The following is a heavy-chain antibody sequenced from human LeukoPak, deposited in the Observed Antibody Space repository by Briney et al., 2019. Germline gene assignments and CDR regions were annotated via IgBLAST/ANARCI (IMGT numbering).Heavy chain of an antibody. CDR2: VKEDGTTK. D-gene: IGHD2-15*01. V-gene: IGHV3-7*01. Sequence: GGSLRLSCAASGFNFINYWMSWVRQAPGKGLEWVANVKEDGTTKQYVDSVRGRFTISRDNAKNSLYLQMDSLRAEDTAVYYCVSQEVVPHWGQGTLVSVSS. J-gene: IGHJ4*02. CDR1: GFNFINYW. CDR3: VSQEVVPH.